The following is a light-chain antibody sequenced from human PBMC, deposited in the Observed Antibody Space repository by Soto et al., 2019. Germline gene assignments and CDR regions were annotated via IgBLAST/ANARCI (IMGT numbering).Light chain of an antibody. CDR2: SNN. Sequence: QSVLTQPPSASGTPGQRVTISCSGSSSNIGSQTVNWYQQLPGTAPKLLVYSNNQRPSGVPDRFSGSKSGTSASLAISGLQSEDEADYYCAAWDDSLNGHVVFGGGTKVTVL. J-gene: IGLJ2*01. CDR1: SSNIGSQT. V-gene: IGLV1-44*01. CDR3: AAWDDSLNGHVV.